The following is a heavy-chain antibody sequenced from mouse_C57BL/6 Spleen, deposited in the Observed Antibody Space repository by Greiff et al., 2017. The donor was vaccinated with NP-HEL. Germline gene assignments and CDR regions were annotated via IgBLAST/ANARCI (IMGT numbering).Heavy chain of an antibody. J-gene: IGHJ4*01. Sequence: QVQLQQPGAELVKPGASVKLSCKASGYTFTSYWITWVKQRPGQGLEWIGDIYPGSGSTNYNEKFKSKATLTVDTSSSTAYMQLSSLTSEDSAVYYCAASMVTANWDAMDYWGQGTSVTVSS. CDR2: IYPGSGST. CDR3: AASMVTANWDAMDY. V-gene: IGHV1-55*01. D-gene: IGHD2-1*01. CDR1: GYTFTSYW.